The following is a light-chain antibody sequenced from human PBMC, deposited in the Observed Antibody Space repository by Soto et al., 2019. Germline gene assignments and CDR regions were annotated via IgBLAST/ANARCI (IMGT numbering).Light chain of an antibody. CDR1: SSDVGSYNL. Sequence: SVLTQPASVSGSPGQSITISCTGTSSDVGSYNLVSWYQQHPGKAPKLMIYEVSKRPSGVSNRFSGSKSGNTASLTISGLQAEDEADYYCCSYAGSSTLLFGGGTQLTVL. V-gene: IGLV2-23*02. CDR3: CSYAGSSTLL. J-gene: IGLJ2*01. CDR2: EVS.